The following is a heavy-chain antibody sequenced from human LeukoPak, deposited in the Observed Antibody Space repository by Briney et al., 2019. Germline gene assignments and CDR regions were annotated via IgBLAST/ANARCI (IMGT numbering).Heavy chain of an antibody. Sequence: PSETLSLTCAVDGGTLTDFYWAWIRQPPGKGLEWIGEINHSGSTNYSPSLKSRVTISLDTSKNQFFLRLTSVTAADTAVYYCAREDWYFDLWGRGTLVTVSS. CDR2: INHSGST. CDR3: AREDWYFDL. J-gene: IGHJ2*01. V-gene: IGHV4-34*01. CDR1: GGTLTDFY.